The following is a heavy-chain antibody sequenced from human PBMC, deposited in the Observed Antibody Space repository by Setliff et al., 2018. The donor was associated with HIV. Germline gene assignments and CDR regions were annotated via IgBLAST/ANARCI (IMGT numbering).Heavy chain of an antibody. CDR1: GYTFTSYY. CDR2: IIPMFGTS. J-gene: IGHJ4*02. CDR3: ARDSLPPPQQYYDFWSGLDY. D-gene: IGHD3-3*01. Sequence: ASVKVSCKASGYTFTSYYMHWVRQAPGQGLEWMGRIIPMFGTSNHAQKFQGRLTITADKSTNTAYMELRSLRSEDTAVYYCARDSLPPPQQYYDFWSGLDYWGQGTLVTVSS. V-gene: IGHV1-69*06.